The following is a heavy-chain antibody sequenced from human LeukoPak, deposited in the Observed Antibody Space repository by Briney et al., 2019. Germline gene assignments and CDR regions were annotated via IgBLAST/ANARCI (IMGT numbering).Heavy chain of an antibody. D-gene: IGHD6-19*01. CDR3: ARDSSGWYGMDDY. J-gene: IGHJ4*02. CDR1: GFTFTSYA. V-gene: IGHV3-23*01. Sequence: GGSLRLSCAASGFTFTSYAMSWVRQAPGKGLEWVSTISDSGGNTYYADSVKGRFTISRDNSKNTLYLQMNSLRAEDTAVYYCARDSSGWYGMDDYWGQGTLVTVSS. CDR2: ISDSGGNT.